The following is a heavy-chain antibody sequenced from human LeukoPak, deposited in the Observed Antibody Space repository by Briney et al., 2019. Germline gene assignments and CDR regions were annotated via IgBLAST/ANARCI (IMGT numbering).Heavy chain of an antibody. CDR3: ARQGSSSGYYYYYMDV. J-gene: IGHJ6*03. Sequence: GESLKISCQGFGYSFTSYWIGWVRQMPGKGLEWMGIIYPGDSDTRYSPSFQGQVTISADKSISTAYLQWSSLKASDTAMYYCARQGSSSGYYYYYMDVWGKGTTVTVSS. CDR1: GYSFTSYW. V-gene: IGHV5-51*01. D-gene: IGHD6-6*01. CDR2: IYPGDSDT.